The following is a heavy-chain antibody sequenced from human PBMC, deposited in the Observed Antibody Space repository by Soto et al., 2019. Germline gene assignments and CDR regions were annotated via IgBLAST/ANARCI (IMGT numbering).Heavy chain of an antibody. CDR3: ARYHSVATNGDY. Sequence: EVQLVESGGGLVKPGGSLRLSCAASGFTFSSYSMNWVRQAPGKGLEWVSSISSSSSYIYYADSVKGRFTISRDNAKNSLYLQMNSLRAEDTAVYYCARYHSVATNGDYWGQGTLVTVSS. V-gene: IGHV3-21*01. J-gene: IGHJ4*02. D-gene: IGHD5-12*01. CDR2: ISSSSSYI. CDR1: GFTFSSYS.